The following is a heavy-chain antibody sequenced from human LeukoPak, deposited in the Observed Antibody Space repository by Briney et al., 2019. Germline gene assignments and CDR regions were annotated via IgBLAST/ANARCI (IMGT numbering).Heavy chain of an antibody. Sequence: SETLSLTCAVSGDSISSSHWWSWVRQPPGKGLEWIGEIYHSGSTNYNPSLKSRITISVDKSKNHFSLNLSSVTAADTAVYYCARDGGKDYYGSGSYYPKWFDPWGQGTLVTVSS. D-gene: IGHD3-10*01. CDR3: ARDGGKDYYGSGSYYPKWFDP. CDR1: GDSISSSHW. J-gene: IGHJ5*02. CDR2: IYHSGST. V-gene: IGHV4-4*02.